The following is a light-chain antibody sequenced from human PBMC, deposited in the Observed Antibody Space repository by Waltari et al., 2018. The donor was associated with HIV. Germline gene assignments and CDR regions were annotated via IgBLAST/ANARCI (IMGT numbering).Light chain of an antibody. CDR2: SVS. J-gene: IGKJ4*01. CDR1: QGVGSY. CDR3: QQLKTYPLS. V-gene: IGKV1-9*01. Sequence: IQLTQSPSFLSASVGERLTITCRATQGVGSYLAWYQQKPGKAPNLLIYSVSILQTGVTSRFSGSGSGTEFTLTITDLQPEDFATYYCQQLKTYPLSFGGGTKVEIK.